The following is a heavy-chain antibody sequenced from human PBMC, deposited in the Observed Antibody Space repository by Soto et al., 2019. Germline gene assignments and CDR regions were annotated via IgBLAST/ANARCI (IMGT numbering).Heavy chain of an antibody. D-gene: IGHD6-13*01. J-gene: IGHJ4*02. CDR2: IYYSGST. CDR1: GGSISSGGYY. V-gene: IGHV4-31*03. Sequence: TLSLSCTVSGGSISSGGYYWSWIRQHPGKGLEWIGYIYYSGSTYYNPSLKGRVTISVDTSKNQFSLKLSSVTAADTAVYYCARADSSSWYTFFDYWGQGTLVPVSP. CDR3: ARADSSSWYTFFDY.